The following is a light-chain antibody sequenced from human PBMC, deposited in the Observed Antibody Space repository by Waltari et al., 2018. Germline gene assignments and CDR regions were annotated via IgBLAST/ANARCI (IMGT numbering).Light chain of an antibody. CDR3: MQATNWPLT. CDR1: QSLVHTDGHTY. Sequence: DVVMTQSPLSLPVALGQPASLPCRSSQSLVHTDGHTYLNWFQQRPGQSPRRLIYKVSNRDSGVPDRFSGSGSDTAFTLKISRVEAEDVGIYYCMQATNWPLTFGQGTKVEIQ. J-gene: IGKJ1*01. V-gene: IGKV2-30*02. CDR2: KVS.